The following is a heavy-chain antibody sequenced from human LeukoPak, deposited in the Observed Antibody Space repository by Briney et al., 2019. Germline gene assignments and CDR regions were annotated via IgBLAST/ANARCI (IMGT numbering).Heavy chain of an antibody. CDR2: ITWDSGTT. CDR3: AKGYSSGWYPFDY. D-gene: IGHD6-19*01. CDR1: GFTFDDYT. V-gene: IGHV3-43*01. J-gene: IGHJ4*02. Sequence: GGSLRLSCAASGFTFDDYTMHWVRQAPGKSLEWVSLITWDSGTTYYKDSVKGRFTISRDNSKNSLYLQMNSLRTEDTALYYCAKGYSSGWYPFDYWGQGTLVTASS.